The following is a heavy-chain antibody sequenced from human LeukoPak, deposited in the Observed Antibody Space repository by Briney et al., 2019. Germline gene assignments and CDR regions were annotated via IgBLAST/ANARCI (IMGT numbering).Heavy chain of an antibody. Sequence: GGSLRLSCAASGFTFGSSAMSWVRQAPGKGPEWVSTFSRSGPDTYYADSVKGRFTISRDNSKNTLYLQMNSLRAEDTAVYYCAKEGSYDNLTQDRWFDPWGQGTLVTVSS. CDR3: AKEGSYDNLTQDRWFDP. CDR2: FSRSGPDT. CDR1: GFTFGSSA. J-gene: IGHJ5*02. D-gene: IGHD3-9*01. V-gene: IGHV3-23*01.